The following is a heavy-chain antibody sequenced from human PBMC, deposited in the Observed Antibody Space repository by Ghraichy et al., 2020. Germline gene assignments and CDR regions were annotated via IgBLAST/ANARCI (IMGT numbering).Heavy chain of an antibody. CDR2: LYFSGST. CDR3: ARDHGLYSSSWIFDY. V-gene: IGHV4-39*07. Sequence: SQTLSLTCTVSGGSIGSSNYYWGWIRQPPGKGLEWIGSLYFSGSTYYNLSLKSRVTISVDTSKNQFSLKLSSVTAADTAVYYCARDHGLYSSSWIFDYWGQGTLVTVSS. J-gene: IGHJ4*02. CDR1: GGSIGSSNYY. D-gene: IGHD6-13*01.